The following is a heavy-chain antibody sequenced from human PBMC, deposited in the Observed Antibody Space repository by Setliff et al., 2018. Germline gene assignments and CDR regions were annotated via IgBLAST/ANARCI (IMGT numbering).Heavy chain of an antibody. Sequence: SETLSLTCTVSGYSISSGYIWGWIRQPPGKGLEWVGNIGHTGSINYNPSLKSRLTISRDTSKNQVSLKLNSVTATDTAVYYCVRDLHWGFDYWGQGTPVTVSS. CDR2: IGHTGSI. D-gene: IGHD7-27*01. CDR3: VRDLHWGFDY. V-gene: IGHV4-38-2*02. CDR1: GYSISSGYI. J-gene: IGHJ4*02.